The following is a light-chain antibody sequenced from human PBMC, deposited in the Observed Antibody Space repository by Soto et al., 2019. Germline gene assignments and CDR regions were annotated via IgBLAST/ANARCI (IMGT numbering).Light chain of an antibody. CDR3: QQRSHWPPWT. CDR1: ENVRTF. Sequence: PGERATLSCRASENVRTFVDWYQQKPGQAPRLLIYGASNRATDIPARFSGSGSGTDFTLTISNLEPEDFAVYYCQQRSHWPPWTFGQGTRVEIQ. CDR2: GAS. J-gene: IGKJ1*01. V-gene: IGKV3-11*01.